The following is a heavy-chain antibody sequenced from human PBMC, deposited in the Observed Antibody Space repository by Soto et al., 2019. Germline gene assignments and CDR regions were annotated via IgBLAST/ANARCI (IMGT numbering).Heavy chain of an antibody. V-gene: IGHV3-30-3*01. CDR3: ARVPGSKSGHVDY. CDR2: ISYDGSNK. J-gene: IGHJ4*02. CDR1: GFTFSSYA. Sequence: PGGSLRLSCAASGFTFSSYAMHWVRQAPGKGLEWVAVISYDGSNKYYADSVKGRFTISRDNSKNTLYLQMNSLRAEDTAVYYCARVPGSKSGHVDYWGQGTLVTVSS. D-gene: IGHD1-26*01.